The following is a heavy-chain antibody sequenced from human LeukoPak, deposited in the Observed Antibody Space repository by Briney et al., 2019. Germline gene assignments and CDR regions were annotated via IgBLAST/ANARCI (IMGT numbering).Heavy chain of an antibody. CDR3: ARVHKDGSPFPYYYYYMDV. V-gene: IGHV3-11*04. CDR2: ISSSGSTI. Sequence: GGSLRLSCAASGFTFSDYYMSWIRQAPGKGLEWVSYISSSGSTIYYADSVKGRFTISRDNAKNSLYLQMNSLRAEDTAAYYCARVHKDGSPFPYYYYYMDVWGKGTTVTVSS. D-gene: IGHD2-15*01. CDR1: GFTFSDYY. J-gene: IGHJ6*03.